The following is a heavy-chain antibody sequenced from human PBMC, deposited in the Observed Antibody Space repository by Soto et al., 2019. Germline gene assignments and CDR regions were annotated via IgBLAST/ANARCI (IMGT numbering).Heavy chain of an antibody. CDR3: ARDTAVAFDY. D-gene: IGHD2-15*01. V-gene: IGHV1-18*01. J-gene: IGHJ4*02. CDR2: ISGHNGNT. CDR1: GYTFINYD. Sequence: QVQLVQSGAEMKKPGASVRVSCKASGYTFINYDFSWVRQAPGQRLEWMGWISGHNGNTKYAQKFQGRVTVTTDTSTTTAYMELRSLRSDDTAVYYCARDTAVAFDYWGQGTLVTVSS.